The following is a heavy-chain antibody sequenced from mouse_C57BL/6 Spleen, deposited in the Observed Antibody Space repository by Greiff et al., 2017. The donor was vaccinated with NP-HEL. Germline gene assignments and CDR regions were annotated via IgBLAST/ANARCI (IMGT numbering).Heavy chain of an antibody. D-gene: IGHD1-1*01. CDR1: GYSFTGYY. CDR3: ARRRNSYGSPGLFMDY. J-gene: IGHJ4*01. CDR2: INPSTGGT. V-gene: IGHV1-43*01. Sequence: EVQLQQSGPELVKPGASVKISCKASGYSFTGYYMHWVKQSSEKSLEWIGEINPSTGGTSYNQQFKGKATLTVDKSSSTAYMQLKSLTSEDAAVYYCARRRNSYGSPGLFMDYWGQGTSVTVSS.